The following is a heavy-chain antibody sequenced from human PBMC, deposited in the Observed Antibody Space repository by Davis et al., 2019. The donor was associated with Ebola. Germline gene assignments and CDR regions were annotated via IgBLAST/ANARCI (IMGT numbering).Heavy chain of an antibody. CDR2: IYHSGST. CDR1: GGSISSSNW. Sequence: MPSETLSLTCAVSGGSISSSNWWSWVRQPPGKGLAWIGEIYHSGSTHYNPSLKSRVTISVDKSKNQFSLKLSSVTAADTAVYYCARVCPNRYNWNDWFDPWGQGTLVTVSS. V-gene: IGHV4-4*02. D-gene: IGHD1-1*01. CDR3: ARVCPNRYNWNDWFDP. J-gene: IGHJ5*02.